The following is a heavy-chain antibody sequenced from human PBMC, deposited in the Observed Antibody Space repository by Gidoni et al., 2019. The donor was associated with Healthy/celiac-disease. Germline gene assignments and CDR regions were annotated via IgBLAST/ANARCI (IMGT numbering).Heavy chain of an antibody. V-gene: IGHV4-34*01. J-gene: IGHJ6*02. CDR2: INHSGST. D-gene: IGHD2-15*01. CDR1: GGSFRGYY. CDR3: AGGRVVAAIFPPRNYGMDV. Sequence: QVQLQQWGAGLLKPSETLSLTCAVYGGSFRGYYWSWIRQPPGKGLEWIGEINHSGSTNYNPSLKSRVTISVDTSKNQFSLKLSSVTAADTAVYYCAGGRVVAAIFPPRNYGMDVWGQGTTVTVSS.